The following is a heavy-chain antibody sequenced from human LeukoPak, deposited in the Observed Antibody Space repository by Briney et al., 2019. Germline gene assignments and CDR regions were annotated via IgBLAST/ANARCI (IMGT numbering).Heavy chain of an antibody. CDR2: IKQDGSEK. V-gene: IGHV3-7*01. CDR1: GFTFSSYW. CDR3: ARETGARIVGATIDY. Sequence: PAGSLRLSCAASGFTFSSYWMSWVRQAPGKGLEWVANIKQDGSEKYYVDSVKGRFTISRDNAKNSLYLQMNSLRAEDTAVYYCARETGARIVGATIDYWGQGTLVTVSS. J-gene: IGHJ4*02. D-gene: IGHD1-26*01.